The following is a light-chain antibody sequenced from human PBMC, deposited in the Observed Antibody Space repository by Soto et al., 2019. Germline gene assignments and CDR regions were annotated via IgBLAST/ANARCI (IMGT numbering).Light chain of an antibody. J-gene: IGLJ1*01. V-gene: IGLV2-14*01. CDR3: SSYTSSSTPDV. CDR2: EVS. Sequence: QSVLTQPASVSGSPGQSITISCTGTSSDVGGYNYVSWYQQRPGKAPKLMIYEVSNRPSGVSNRFSGSKSGNTASLTISGLQAEDEADYYCSSYTSSSTPDVFGTGTKVTVL. CDR1: SSDVGGYNY.